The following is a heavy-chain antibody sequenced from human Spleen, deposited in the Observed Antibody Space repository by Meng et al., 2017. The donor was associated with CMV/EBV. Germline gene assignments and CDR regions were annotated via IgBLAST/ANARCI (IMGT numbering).Heavy chain of an antibody. J-gene: IGHJ4*02. CDR2: ISNDGDDK. CDR3: KEVDE. Sequence: GSRGLSCVASGFSFSSSVMPWVRQAPGKGLEWVAAISNDGDDKFYADSVKGRFTISRDNAKNTLYLQLNRLRAADTAVYYCKEVDEWGQGTLVTVSS. V-gene: IGHV3-30*03. CDR1: GFSFSSSV.